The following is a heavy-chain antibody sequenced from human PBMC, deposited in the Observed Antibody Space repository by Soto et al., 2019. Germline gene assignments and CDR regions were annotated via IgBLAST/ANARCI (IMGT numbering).Heavy chain of an antibody. CDR1: GFTFSSYG. D-gene: IGHD6-13*01. CDR2: IWYDGSNK. CDR3: ARDRDSSSWYGDEGYEGLYYYGMDV. Sequence: QVQLVESGGGVVQPGRSLRLSCAASGFTFSSYGMHWVRQAPGKGLEWVAVIWYDGSNKYYADSVKGRFTISRDNSKNTLYLQMNSLRAEDTAVYYCARDRDSSSWYGDEGYEGLYYYGMDVWGQGTTVTVSS. J-gene: IGHJ6*02. V-gene: IGHV3-33*01.